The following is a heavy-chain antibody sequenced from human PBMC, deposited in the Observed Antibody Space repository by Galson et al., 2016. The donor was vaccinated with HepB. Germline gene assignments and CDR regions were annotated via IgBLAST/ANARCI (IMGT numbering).Heavy chain of an antibody. CDR2: IYWDDDK. Sequence: PALVKPTQTLTLTCTFSGFSLSTSGVGVGWIRQPPGKALEWLAIIYWDDDKRYRPSLKSRLTITKDTSKNQVVPTMTNMDPVYTATYYCAHKTDYSTGLDYWGQGTLVSVSS. D-gene: IGHD4-11*01. V-gene: IGHV2-5*02. J-gene: IGHJ4*02. CDR3: AHKTDYSTGLDY. CDR1: GFSLSTSGVG.